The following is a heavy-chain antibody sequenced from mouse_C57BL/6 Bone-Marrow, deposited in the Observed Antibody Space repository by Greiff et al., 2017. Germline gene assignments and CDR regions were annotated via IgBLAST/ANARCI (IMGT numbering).Heavy chain of an antibody. V-gene: IGHV14-4*01. Sequence: EVQLQQSGAELVRPGASVKLSCTASGFNIKDDYMHWVKQRPEQGLEWIGWIDPENGDTEYASKFQGKATITADTSSNTAYLQLSSLTSEDTAVYYCTMVCEMDYWGQGTSVTVSS. CDR1: GFNIKDDY. CDR2: IDPENGDT. J-gene: IGHJ4*01. CDR3: TMVCEMDY. D-gene: IGHD1-1*02.